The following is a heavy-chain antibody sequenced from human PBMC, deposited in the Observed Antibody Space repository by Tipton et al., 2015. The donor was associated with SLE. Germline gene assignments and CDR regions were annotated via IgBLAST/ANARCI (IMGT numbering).Heavy chain of an antibody. D-gene: IGHD3-3*01. CDR3: ARGFVWYYDFWSGSLDI. V-gene: IGHV4-34*01. CDR2: INHSGST. CDR1: GGSFSGYY. Sequence: TLSLTCAVYGGSFSGYYWSWIRQPPGKGLEWIGEINHSGSTNYNPSLKSRVTISVDTSKNQFSLKLSSVTAADTAVYYCARGFVWYYDFWSGSLDIWGQGTMVTVSS. J-gene: IGHJ3*02.